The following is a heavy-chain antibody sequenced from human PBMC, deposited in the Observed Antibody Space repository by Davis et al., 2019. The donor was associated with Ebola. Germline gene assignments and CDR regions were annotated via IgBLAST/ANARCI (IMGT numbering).Heavy chain of an antibody. J-gene: IGHJ5*02. CDR3: ARTTLTSVSDLGLGYTFFDP. CDR1: GGSLQGSF. D-gene: IGHD4-17*01. Sequence: SETLSLTCAVYGGSLQGSFWSWIRQPPVKGLEWIGEIGHSGNADYNPSLESRVTISVDTSKSQLSLRLNSVTAADTAVYYCARTTLTSVSDLGLGYTFFDPWGQGTLVNVSS. V-gene: IGHV4-34*01. CDR2: IGHSGNA.